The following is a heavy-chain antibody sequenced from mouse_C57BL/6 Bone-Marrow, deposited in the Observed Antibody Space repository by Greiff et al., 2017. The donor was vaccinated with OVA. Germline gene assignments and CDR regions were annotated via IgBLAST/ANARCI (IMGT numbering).Heavy chain of an antibody. CDR3: ARKGSSGYYAMDY. V-gene: IGHV2-2*01. D-gene: IGHD3-2*02. J-gene: IGHJ4*01. CDR1: GFSLTSYG. CDR2: LWSGGST. Sequence: VKLMESGPGLVQPSQSLSITCTVSGFSLTSYGVHWVRQSPGKGLEWLGVLWSGGSTDYNAAFISRLSISKDNSKSQVFFKMNSLQSDDTAIYYCARKGSSGYYAMDYWGQGTSVTVSS.